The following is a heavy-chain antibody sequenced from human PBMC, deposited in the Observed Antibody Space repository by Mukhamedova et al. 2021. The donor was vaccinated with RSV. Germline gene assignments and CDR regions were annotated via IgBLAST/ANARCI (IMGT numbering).Heavy chain of an antibody. CDR2: IRSKANSYAT. Sequence: EWVGHIRSKANSYATAYAASVRGRFTISRDDSKNTSYLQMNSLKTEDTAAYYCTRRYEAVDYPLGYWGQGTLVTVSS. CDR3: TRRYEAVDYPLGY. J-gene: IGHJ4*02. V-gene: IGHV3-73*01. D-gene: IGHD4-11*01.